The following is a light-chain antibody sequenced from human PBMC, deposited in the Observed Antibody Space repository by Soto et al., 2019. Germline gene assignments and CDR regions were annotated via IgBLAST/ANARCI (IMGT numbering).Light chain of an antibody. V-gene: IGLV2-14*01. CDR1: SSDVGGYNY. J-gene: IGLJ2*01. CDR3: SSYTSSSTLVV. Sequence: QSALTQPASVSGSPGQSITISCTGTSSDVGGYNYVSWFQQHPGKAPKPMIYAVSNRPSGVSNRFSGSKSGNTASLTISGLQAEDEADYYCSSYTSSSTLVVFGGGTKVTVL. CDR2: AVS.